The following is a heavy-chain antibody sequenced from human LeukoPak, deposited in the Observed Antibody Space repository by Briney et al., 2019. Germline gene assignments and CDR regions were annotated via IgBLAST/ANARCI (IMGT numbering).Heavy chain of an antibody. V-gene: IGHV3-30-3*01. Sequence: GGSLRLSCAAAGLPFSMAAMHWVRQAPGKGLEWVAVISYDGANGYYTESVTGRFTISRDNSKNTLFLQMNSLRLEDTAVYFCARNRGATGFYWVDYWGQGTLVSVSS. CDR3: ARNRGATGFYWVDY. D-gene: IGHD3-9*01. CDR2: ISYDGANG. CDR1: GLPFSMAA. J-gene: IGHJ4*02.